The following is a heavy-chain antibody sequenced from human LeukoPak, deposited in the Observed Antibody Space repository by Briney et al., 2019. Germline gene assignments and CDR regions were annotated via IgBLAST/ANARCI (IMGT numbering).Heavy chain of an antibody. J-gene: IGHJ4*02. D-gene: IGHD3-3*01. Sequence: SETLSLTCAVYGGSFSGYYWSWIRQPPGKGREWIGEINHSGSTNYNPSLKSRVTISVDTSKSQFSLKLSSVTAADTAVYYCARVGRVLRFVQGAGGPRPDYWGQGTLVTVSS. V-gene: IGHV4-34*01. CDR1: GGSFSGYY. CDR2: INHSGST. CDR3: ARVGRVLRFVQGAGGPRPDY.